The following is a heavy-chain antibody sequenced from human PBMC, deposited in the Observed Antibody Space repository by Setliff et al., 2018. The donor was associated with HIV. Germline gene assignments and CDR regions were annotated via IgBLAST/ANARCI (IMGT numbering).Heavy chain of an antibody. Sequence: ASVKVSCKAIGYMILGYKMNWVRQAPGQGREWIGRISPNNGAAEYAPKFQGRVSMTLDTSISTAYLEIPRLTSDDAAVYFCARPRVFDSFDVWGQGTKVTV. CDR3: ARPRVFDSFDV. J-gene: IGHJ3*01. CDR1: GYMILGYK. D-gene: IGHD6-6*01. V-gene: IGHV1-2*06. CDR2: ISPNNGAA.